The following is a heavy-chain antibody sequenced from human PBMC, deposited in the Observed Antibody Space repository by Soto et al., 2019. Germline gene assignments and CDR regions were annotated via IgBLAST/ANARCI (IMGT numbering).Heavy chain of an antibody. D-gene: IGHD5-12*01. V-gene: IGHV5-51*01. Sequence: GASLKISCKASGYSFSTYWIAWVRQRPGKGLDWMGIIYPGDSDTRYSPSSQGQVTISVDNSIDTAYLEWTTLRASDSAMYYCARHSLATQPGDYWGQGTRVTVSS. CDR3: ARHSLATQPGDY. J-gene: IGHJ4*02. CDR1: GYSFSTYW. CDR2: IYPGDSDT.